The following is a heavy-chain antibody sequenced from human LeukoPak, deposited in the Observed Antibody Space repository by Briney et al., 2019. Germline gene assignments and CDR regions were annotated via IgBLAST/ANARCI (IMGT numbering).Heavy chain of an antibody. CDR2: IYYSGDT. D-gene: IGHD1-26*01. CDR3: PELVGETEAFDI. Sequence: SQTLSLTCTVSGSSISSGDFYWSWIRQSPGQGLEWIGYIYYSGDTYYNPSLKSRVAISVDTSKNQFSLKLRSVTAADTAVYYCPELVGETEAFDIWGQGTLVTVSS. CDR1: GSSISSGDFY. J-gene: IGHJ3*02. V-gene: IGHV4-30-4*01.